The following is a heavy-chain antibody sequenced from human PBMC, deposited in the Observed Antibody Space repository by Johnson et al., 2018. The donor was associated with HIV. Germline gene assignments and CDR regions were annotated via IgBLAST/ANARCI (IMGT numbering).Heavy chain of an antibody. Sequence: QVQLVESGGGLVKPGGSLRLSCAASGFTFSDYYMSWIRQAPGKGLEWVSYISSTKNTIYYADSVKGRFTISRDNAKNSLSLQRNSRRAEDTAVYYCARDRKQWLVVGGGINDIWGQGTMVTVSS. CDR1: GFTFSDYY. D-gene: IGHD6-19*01. V-gene: IGHV3-11*04. CDR2: ISSTKNTI. CDR3: ARDRKQWLVVGGGINDI. J-gene: IGHJ3*02.